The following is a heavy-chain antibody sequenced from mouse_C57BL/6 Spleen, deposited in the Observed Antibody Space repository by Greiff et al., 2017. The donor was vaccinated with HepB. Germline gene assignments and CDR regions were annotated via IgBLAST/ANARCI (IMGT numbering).Heavy chain of an antibody. J-gene: IGHJ1*03. CDR3: ASETGTWYFDV. Sequence: QVQLKQSGAELVKPGASVKLSCKASGYTFTSYWMHWVKQRPGQGLEWIGMIHPNSGSTNYNEKFKSKATLTVDKSSSTAYMQLSSLTSEDSAVYYCASETGTWYFDVWGTGTTVTVSS. CDR2: IHPNSGST. V-gene: IGHV1-64*01. D-gene: IGHD4-1*01. CDR1: GYTFTSYW.